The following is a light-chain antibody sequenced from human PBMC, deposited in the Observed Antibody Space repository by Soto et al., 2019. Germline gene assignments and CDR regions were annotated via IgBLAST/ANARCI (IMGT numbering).Light chain of an antibody. CDR3: QQYDNSPLT. J-gene: IGKJ4*01. V-gene: IGKV3-20*01. CDR2: GAS. CDR1: QSVSSSY. Sequence: IVLTQSPGTLSLSPGERATLSCRASQSVSSSYLAWYQQKPGQAPRLLIYGASSRATGIPARFSGSGSGTDFTLTISSLEPEDFAVYYCQQYDNSPLTFGGGTKVDI.